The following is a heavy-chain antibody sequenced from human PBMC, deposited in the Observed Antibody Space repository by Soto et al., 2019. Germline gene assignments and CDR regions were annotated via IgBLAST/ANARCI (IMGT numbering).Heavy chain of an antibody. CDR1: GVSVRSYT. Sequence: QLQLQESGPGQVRPSETLSLTCIVSGVSVRSYTWSWVRQPANKGLEWIGLVFSSVSATYNPSLKSRVSISMDTPENRISLKLDSVTAADAGVYFCARDGMTTGDTWGPGTLVTVSS. J-gene: IGHJ4*02. CDR3: ARDGMTTGDT. CDR2: VFSSVSA. D-gene: IGHD2-21*02. V-gene: IGHV4-4*07.